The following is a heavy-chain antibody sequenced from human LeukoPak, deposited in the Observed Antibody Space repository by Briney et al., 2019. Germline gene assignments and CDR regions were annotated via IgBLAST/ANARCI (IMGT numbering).Heavy chain of an antibody. V-gene: IGHV3-48*03. J-gene: IGHJ4*02. CDR1: GFTFSSYE. D-gene: IGHD2-15*01. CDR2: ISSSGSTI. Sequence: GGSLRLSCSASGFTFSSYEMNWVRQAPGKGLEWVSYISSSGSTIYYADSVKGRFTISRDSSKNTLYLQMNSLRAGDAAVYYCAKAPVTTCSGAYCYSFDYWSQGTLVTVSS. CDR3: AKAPVTTCSGAYCYSFDY.